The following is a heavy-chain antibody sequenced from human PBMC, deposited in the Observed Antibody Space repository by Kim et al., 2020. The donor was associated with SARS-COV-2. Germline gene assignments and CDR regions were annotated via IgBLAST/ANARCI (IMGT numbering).Heavy chain of an antibody. CDR1: GFTFSSYW. Sequence: GGSLRLSCAASGFTFSSYWMHWVRQAPGKGLVWVSRINSDGSSTSYADSVKGRFTISRDNAKNTLYLQMNSLRAEDTAVYYCAREIVVVILYGMDVWGQGTTDTVSS. J-gene: IGHJ6*02. V-gene: IGHV3-74*01. CDR2: INSDGSST. D-gene: IGHD3-22*01. CDR3: AREIVVVILYGMDV.